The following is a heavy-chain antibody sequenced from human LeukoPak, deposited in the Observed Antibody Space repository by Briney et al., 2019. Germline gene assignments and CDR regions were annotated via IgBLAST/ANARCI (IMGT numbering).Heavy chain of an antibody. V-gene: IGHV1-2*02. D-gene: IGHD1-26*01. CDR1: GYTFTGYY. CDR3: ARVVPPVAVGAFNF. Sequence: ASVKVSCKASGYTFTGYYMHWVRQAPGQGLEWMGWINPNSGGTNYAQKFQGRVTMTRDTSISTAYMELSRLRSDDTAVYYCARVVPPVAVGAFNFWGQGTLVTVSS. CDR2: INPNSGGT. J-gene: IGHJ4*02.